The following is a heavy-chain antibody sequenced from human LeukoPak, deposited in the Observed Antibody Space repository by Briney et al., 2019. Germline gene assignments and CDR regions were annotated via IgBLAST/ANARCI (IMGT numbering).Heavy chain of an antibody. D-gene: IGHD6-19*01. Sequence: GGSLRPSCAASGFTVSSNYMSWVRQAPGKGLEWVSVIYSGGSTYYADSVRGRFTISRDNSKNTLYLQKNSLRADDTAIYYCAKSMTLQWRGFFDLWGRGTHVTVSS. CDR3: AKSMTLQWRGFFDL. CDR2: IYSGGST. CDR1: GFTVSSNY. J-gene: IGHJ2*01. V-gene: IGHV3-53*01.